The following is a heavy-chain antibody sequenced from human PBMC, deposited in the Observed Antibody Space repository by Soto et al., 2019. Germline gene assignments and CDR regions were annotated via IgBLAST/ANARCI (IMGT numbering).Heavy chain of an antibody. CDR2: IYYSGST. D-gene: IGHD3-22*01. CDR1: GGSISTDY. CDR3: AITRRWLSFDS. Sequence: SDTLSLTCTVSGGSISTDYWSWIRQPPGKGLEWIGNIYYSGSTNYNPSLKSRVTISLDTSKNEFSLKLSSVTAADTAVYYCAITRRWLSFDSWGPGTLVTVSS. V-gene: IGHV4-59*01. J-gene: IGHJ4*02.